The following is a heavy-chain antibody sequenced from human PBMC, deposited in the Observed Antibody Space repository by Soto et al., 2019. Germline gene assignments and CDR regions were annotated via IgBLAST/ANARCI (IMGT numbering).Heavy chain of an antibody. CDR2: IWYDGSNK. D-gene: IGHD6-6*01. V-gene: IGHV3-33*01. CDR3: ARDLSSSGGMDV. CDR1: GFTFSSYG. Sequence: PGGSLRLSCAASGFTFSSYGMHWVRQAPGKGLEWVAVIWYDGSNKYYADSVKGRFTISRDNSKNTLYLQMNSLRAEDTAVYYCARDLSSSGGMDVWGQGTTVTVSS. J-gene: IGHJ6*02.